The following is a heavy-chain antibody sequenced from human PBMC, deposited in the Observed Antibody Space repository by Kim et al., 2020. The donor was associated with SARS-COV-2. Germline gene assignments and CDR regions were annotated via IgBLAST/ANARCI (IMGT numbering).Heavy chain of an antibody. CDR3: ARERPLLSWAFDI. J-gene: IGHJ3*02. V-gene: IGHV3-48*02. Sequence: YADSVKGRFTISRDNAKNSLYLQMNSLRDEDTAVYYCARERPLLSWAFDIWGQGTMVTVSS.